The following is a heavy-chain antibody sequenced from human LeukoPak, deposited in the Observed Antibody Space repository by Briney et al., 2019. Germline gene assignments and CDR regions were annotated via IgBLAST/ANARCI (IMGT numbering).Heavy chain of an antibody. CDR2: IRSDGSTK. J-gene: IGHJ4*02. Sequence: GGSLRHSCGASGFTFSSYGMHWVRQAPGKGLEWVAFIRSDGSTKSYADSVKGRFAISRDNSKNTLYLQMNSLRAEDTAVYYCARRVGDLLLWDWGQGTLVTVSS. V-gene: IGHV3-30*02. CDR3: ARRVGDLLLWD. CDR1: GFTFSSYG. D-gene: IGHD3-16*02.